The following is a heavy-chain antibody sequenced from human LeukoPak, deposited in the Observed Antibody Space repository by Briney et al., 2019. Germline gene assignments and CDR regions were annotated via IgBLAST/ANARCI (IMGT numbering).Heavy chain of an antibody. CDR2: ISGSGGST. Sequence: GGSLRLSCAASGFTFSSYAMSWVRQAPGKGLEWVSAISGSGGSTYYADSVKGRFTISRDNSKNTLYLQMNSLRAEDTALYYCAKDINPSLGGGTEFDYWGQGTLVTVSS. CDR1: GFTFSSYA. CDR3: AKDINPSLGGGTEFDY. J-gene: IGHJ4*02. V-gene: IGHV3-23*01. D-gene: IGHD1-26*01.